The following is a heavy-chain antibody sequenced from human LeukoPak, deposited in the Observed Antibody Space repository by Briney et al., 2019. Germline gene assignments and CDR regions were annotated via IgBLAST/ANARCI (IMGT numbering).Heavy chain of an antibody. J-gene: IGHJ4*02. CDR2: SCHSGST. Sequence: SETLSLTCAVSSYSISSGYYWGWIRPPPGKGLEWIGSSCHSGSTYYNPSLKSRVTISVDTSKNQLSLKLSSVTAADTAVYYCARAELLWFGECRPELDYWGQGTLVTVSS. CDR3: ARAELLWFGECRPELDY. D-gene: IGHD3-10*01. CDR1: SYSISSGYY. V-gene: IGHV4-38-2*01.